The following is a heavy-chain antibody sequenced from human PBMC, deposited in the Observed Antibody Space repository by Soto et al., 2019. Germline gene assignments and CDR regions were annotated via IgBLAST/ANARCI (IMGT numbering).Heavy chain of an antibody. CDR3: ARVFSRWSYYYYMDV. D-gene: IGHD4-17*01. CDR1: GFTVISNY. V-gene: IGHV3-66*01. Sequence: GGSLRLSCAASGFTVISNYMSWVRQAPGKGLEWVSVIYSGGSTYYADSVKGRFTISRDNSKNTLYLQMNSLRAEDTAVYYCARVFSRWSYYYYMDVWGKGTTVTVSS. CDR2: IYSGGST. J-gene: IGHJ6*03.